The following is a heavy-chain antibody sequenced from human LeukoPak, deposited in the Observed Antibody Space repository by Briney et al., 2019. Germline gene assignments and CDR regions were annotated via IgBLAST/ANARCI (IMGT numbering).Heavy chain of an antibody. CDR1: GHTLTELS. CDR3: ATVSLGHCSGGSCYAWFDP. J-gene: IGHJ5*02. CDR2: FDPEDGET. Sequence: ASVKVSCKVSGHTLTELSMHWVRQAPGKGLEWMGGFDPEDGETIYAQKFQGRVTMTEDTSTDTAYMELSSLRSEDTAVYYCATVSLGHCSGGSCYAWFDPWGQGTLVTVSS. D-gene: IGHD2-15*01. V-gene: IGHV1-24*01.